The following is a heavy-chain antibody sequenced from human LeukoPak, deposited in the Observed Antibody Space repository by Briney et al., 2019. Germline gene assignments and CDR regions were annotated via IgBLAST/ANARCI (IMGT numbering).Heavy chain of an antibody. V-gene: IGHV7-4-1*02. CDR2: INTNTGNP. CDR3: ARDHEYSSGWYWYFDY. CDR1: GYTFTTYG. Sequence: ASVKVSCKASGYTFTTYGVSWVRQAPGQGLEWMGWINTNTGNPTYAQGFTGRFVFSFDTSVSTAYLQISSLKAEDTAVYYCARDHEYSSGWYWYFDYWGQGTLVTVSS. J-gene: IGHJ4*02. D-gene: IGHD6-19*01.